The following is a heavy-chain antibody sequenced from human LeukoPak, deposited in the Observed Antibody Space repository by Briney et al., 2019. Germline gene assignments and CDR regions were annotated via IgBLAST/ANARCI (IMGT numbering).Heavy chain of an antibody. D-gene: IGHD6-13*01. V-gene: IGHV3-23*01. CDR3: ARESPVAATGRSWFDS. Sequence: GGSLRLSCAASGFTFSGSAMHWVRQASGKGLEWVSTITGGGSTTYYADSVKGRFTISRDNSKNTLYLQMNSLRAEDTALYYCARESPVAATGRSWFDSWGQGTLVTVSS. CDR2: ITGGGSTT. J-gene: IGHJ5*01. CDR1: GFTFSGSA.